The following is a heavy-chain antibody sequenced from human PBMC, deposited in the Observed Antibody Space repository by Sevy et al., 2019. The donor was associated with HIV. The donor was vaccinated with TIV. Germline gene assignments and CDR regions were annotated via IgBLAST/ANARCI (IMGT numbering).Heavy chain of an antibody. V-gene: IGHV4-39*01. CDR3: ATPRGSDWYEGTGGYFDL. D-gene: IGHD6-19*01. J-gene: IGHJ2*01. CDR2: IYSTGST. CDR1: GGPISRSSYY. Sequence: SETLSLTCTVSGGPISRSSYYWGWIRQPPGKGLEWIGSIYSTGSTSYNPSLKSRVTLSADTSKNQFSLKLDSVSAADTAVYYCATPRGSDWYEGTGGYFDLWGRGALVTVSS.